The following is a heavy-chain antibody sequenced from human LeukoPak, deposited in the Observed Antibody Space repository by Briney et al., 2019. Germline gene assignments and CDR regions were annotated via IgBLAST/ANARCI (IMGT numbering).Heavy chain of an antibody. CDR2: TYYRSKWYY. V-gene: IGHV6-1*01. CDR3: ARGSYNSKWN. J-gene: IGHJ4*02. CDR1: GDSVSSNSAA. D-gene: IGHD6-13*01. Sequence: SQTLSLTCAISGDSVSSNSAAWSWIRQSPSRGLEWLGRTYYRSKWYYDYAVSVQSRITINPDTSKNQFSLHLTSVTPEDTAVYYCARGSYNSKWNWGQGTLGTVSS.